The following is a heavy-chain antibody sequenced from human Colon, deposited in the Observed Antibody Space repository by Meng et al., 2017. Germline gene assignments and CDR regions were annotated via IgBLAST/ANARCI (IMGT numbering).Heavy chain of an antibody. V-gene: IGHV4-34*02. CDR3: ARGRYRYSGSYSKGAEYFQH. J-gene: IGHJ1*01. D-gene: IGHD1-26*01. CDR1: GGSFSGYY. CDR2: INHSGST. Sequence: QAEVQQWGTGLVKPSETLSLTCAVYGGSFSGYYWSGIRQPPGKGLEWIGEINHSGSTNYNPSLKSRVTISVDTSKNQFSLKLSSVTAADTAVYYCARGRYRYSGSYSKGAEYFQHWGQGTLVTVSS.